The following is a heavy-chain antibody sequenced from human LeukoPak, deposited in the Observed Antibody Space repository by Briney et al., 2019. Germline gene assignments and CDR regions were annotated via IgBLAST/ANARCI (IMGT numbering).Heavy chain of an antibody. CDR2: ISAYNGNT. CDR3: ARSSLAYRSSSY. V-gene: IGHV1-18*01. Sequence: RASVTVSFKASGYTFTSYGSSWVRQAPGQGLEGMGWISAYNGNTNYAQKLQGRVTMTTDTSTSTAYMELRSLRSDDTAVYYCARSSLAYRSSSYWGEGTLLTLP. CDR1: GYTFTSYG. J-gene: IGHJ1*01. D-gene: IGHD6-13*01.